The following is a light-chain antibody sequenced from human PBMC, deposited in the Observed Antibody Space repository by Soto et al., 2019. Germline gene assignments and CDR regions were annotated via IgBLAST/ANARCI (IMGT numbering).Light chain of an antibody. CDR2: RNN. J-gene: IGLJ1*01. Sequence: QLVLTQPPSASGTAGQRVTISCSGSSSNIGSNYVYWYQQLPGTAPKLLIYRNNQRPSGVPDRFSGSKSGTSASLAISGLRSEDEADYYCAAWDDSLSGVYVFGTGTKLTVL. CDR3: AAWDDSLSGVYV. V-gene: IGLV1-47*01. CDR1: SSNIGSNY.